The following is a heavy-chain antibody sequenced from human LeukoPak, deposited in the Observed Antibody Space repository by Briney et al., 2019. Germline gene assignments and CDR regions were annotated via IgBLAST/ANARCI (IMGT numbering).Heavy chain of an antibody. V-gene: IGHV4-38-2*01. CDR2: IYHSGST. Sequence: KPSETLSLTSAVSGYSISSGYYWGWIRQPPGKGLEWIGSIYHSGSTYYNPSLKIRVTISVDTSKNQFSLKLSSVTAADTAVYYCARHLSAAYRPPGPPDYWGQGTLVTVSS. CDR1: GYSISSGYY. J-gene: IGHJ4*02. D-gene: IGHD1-1*01. CDR3: ARHLSAAYRPPGPPDY.